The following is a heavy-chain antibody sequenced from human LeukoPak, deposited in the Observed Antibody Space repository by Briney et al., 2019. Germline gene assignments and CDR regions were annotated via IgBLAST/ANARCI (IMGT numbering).Heavy chain of an antibody. CDR2: IWYDGGYE. CDR3: ARDGGPYGDMFFDF. CDR1: GVPFSDYA. D-gene: IGHD4-17*01. V-gene: IGHV3-33*01. Sequence: GGSLRLSCTGSGVPFSDYAIHWVRQAPGKGLEWVSAIWYDGGYEYYADSVRGRFTVSRDNSKSTVYLQMNSLGAEDTALYLCARDGGPYGDMFFDFWGQGTLVTVSS. J-gene: IGHJ4*02.